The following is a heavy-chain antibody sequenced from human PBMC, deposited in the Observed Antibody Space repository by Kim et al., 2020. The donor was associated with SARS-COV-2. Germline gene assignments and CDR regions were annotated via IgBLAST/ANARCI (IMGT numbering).Heavy chain of an antibody. CDR2: ISYDGSNK. CDR1: GFTFSSYA. D-gene: IGHD3-22*01. Sequence: GGSLRLSCAASGFTFSSYAMHWVRQAPGKGLEWVAVISYDGSNKYYVDSVKGRFTISRDNSKNTLYLQMNSLRAEDTAVYYCARGPYYYDRSGGWIDYWGQGTLVTVSS. V-gene: IGHV3-30*04. CDR3: ARGPYYYDRSGGWIDY. J-gene: IGHJ4*02.